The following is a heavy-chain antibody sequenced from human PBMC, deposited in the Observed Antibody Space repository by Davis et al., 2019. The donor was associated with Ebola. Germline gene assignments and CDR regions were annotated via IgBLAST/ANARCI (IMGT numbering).Heavy chain of an antibody. D-gene: IGHD3-22*01. V-gene: IGHV1-3*01. CDR3: ARGSRVVTHYYYYCGMDV. J-gene: IGHJ6*02. CDR2: INAGNGNT. Sequence: ASVKVSCKASGYTFTSYAMHWVRQAPGQRLEWMGWINAGNGNTKYSQKFQGRVTITRDTSASTAYMVLSSLRSEDTAVYYCARGSRVVTHYYYYCGMDVWGQGTTVTVSS. CDR1: GYTFTSYA.